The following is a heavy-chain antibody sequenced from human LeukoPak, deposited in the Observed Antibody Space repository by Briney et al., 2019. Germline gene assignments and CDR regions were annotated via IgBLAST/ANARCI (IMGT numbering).Heavy chain of an antibody. D-gene: IGHD2-15*01. CDR3: ARPACSGGSCYAYYFDY. CDR2: IIPIFGTA. CDR1: GGTFSSYA. V-gene: IGHV1-69*13. J-gene: IGHJ4*02. Sequence: AVKVSCKASGGTFSSYAISWVRQAPGQGLEWMGGIIPIFGTANYAQRFQGRVTITADESTSTAYMELSSLRSEDTAVYYCARPACSGGSCYAYYFDYWGQGTLVTVSS.